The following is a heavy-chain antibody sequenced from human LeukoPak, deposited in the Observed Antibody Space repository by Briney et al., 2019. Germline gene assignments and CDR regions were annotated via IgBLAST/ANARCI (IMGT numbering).Heavy chain of an antibody. D-gene: IGHD6-6*01. CDR2: ISSSSSYT. CDR3: ARDYVAARQVWFDP. Sequence: GGSLRLSCAASECTFSNYGMHWDRKATGKGLWWVSSISSSSSYTYYADSVKGRFTTSRDNAKNSLYLQMNSLRAEDTAVYYCARDYVAARQVWFDPWGQGTLVTVSS. J-gene: IGHJ5*02. V-gene: IGHV3-21*01. CDR1: ECTFSNYG.